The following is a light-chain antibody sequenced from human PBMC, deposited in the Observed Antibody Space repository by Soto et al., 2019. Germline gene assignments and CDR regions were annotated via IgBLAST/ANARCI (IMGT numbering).Light chain of an antibody. Sequence: DIQMTQTPATLSAFAGDRVTVTCRASQSVSSWVAWYQEKPGRGPKLLIYDASTWQSGVPSRFSGRGSGTEFTLTITSLPADDFATDYGQHYNTYSPVTFGPGTRVEVK. CDR3: QHYNTYSPVT. V-gene: IGKV1-5*01. J-gene: IGKJ1*01. CDR2: DAS. CDR1: QSVSSW.